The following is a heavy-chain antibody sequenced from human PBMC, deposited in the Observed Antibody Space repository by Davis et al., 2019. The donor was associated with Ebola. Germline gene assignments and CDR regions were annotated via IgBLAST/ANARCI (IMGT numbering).Heavy chain of an antibody. D-gene: IGHD5-12*01. CDR2: INPNDGRT. CDR1: GYTFTNYY. CDR3: TTPGGQDSGYDVFDI. Sequence: AASVTVSCKASGYTFTNYYMHWVRQAPGHGLEWMGMINPNDGRTIYAQKFQGRVTVTRDTSTTTVYMDLSSLRSEDTALYYCTTPGGQDSGYDVFDIWGQGTMVTVSS. V-gene: IGHV1-46*03. J-gene: IGHJ3*02.